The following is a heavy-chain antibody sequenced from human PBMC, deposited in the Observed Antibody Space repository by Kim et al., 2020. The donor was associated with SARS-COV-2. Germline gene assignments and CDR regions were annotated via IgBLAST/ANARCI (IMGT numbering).Heavy chain of an antibody. D-gene: IGHD6-13*01. CDR3: AREGDRAAAGPGYFDY. J-gene: IGHJ4*02. Sequence: SLKSRVTMSVDTSKNQFSLKLGSVTAADTAVYYCAREGDRAAAGPGYFDYWGQGTLVTVSS. V-gene: IGHV4-4*07.